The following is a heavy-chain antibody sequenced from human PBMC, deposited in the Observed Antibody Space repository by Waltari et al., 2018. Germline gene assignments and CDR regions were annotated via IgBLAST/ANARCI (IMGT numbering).Heavy chain of an antibody. D-gene: IGHD4-17*01. CDR2: IYHSGST. CDR1: GGSIRSSNR. V-gene: IGHV4-4*02. CDR3: ARQRGDYKGDDSNWFDP. J-gene: IGHJ5*02. Sequence: VQLQESGPGLVKPSGTLSLTCAVSGGSIRSSNRWSWVRQPPGKGLEWIGEIYHSGSTNYNPSLKSRVTISVDKSKNQFSLKLSSVTAADTAVYYWARQRGDYKGDDSNWFDPWGQGTLVTVSS.